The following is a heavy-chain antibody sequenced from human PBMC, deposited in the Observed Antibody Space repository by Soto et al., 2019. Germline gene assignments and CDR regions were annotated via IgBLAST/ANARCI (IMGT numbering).Heavy chain of an antibody. D-gene: IGHD4-17*01. CDR3: ASVGLTTVTDHFDY. CDR2: IYYSGST. V-gene: IGHV4-31*03. Sequence: TLSLTCTVSGGSISSGGYYWSWIRQHPGKGLEWIGYIYYSGSTYYNPSLKSRVTISVDTSKNQFSLKLSSVTAADTAVYYCASVGLTTVTDHFDYWGQGTLVTVSS. CDR1: GGSISSGGYY. J-gene: IGHJ4*02.